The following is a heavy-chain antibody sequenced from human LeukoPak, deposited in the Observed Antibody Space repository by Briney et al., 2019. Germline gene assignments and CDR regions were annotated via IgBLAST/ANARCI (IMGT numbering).Heavy chain of an antibody. V-gene: IGHV4-4*07. Sequence: SETLSLTCTVSGGSISSYYWSWIRQPAGKGLEWIGRIYTSGSTNYNPSLKSRVTMSVDTSKNQFSLKLSSVTAADTAVYYCARRSITMVRGVSYYMDVWGKGTTVTISS. CDR2: IYTSGST. D-gene: IGHD3-10*01. J-gene: IGHJ6*03. CDR3: ARRSITMVRGVSYYMDV. CDR1: GGSISSYY.